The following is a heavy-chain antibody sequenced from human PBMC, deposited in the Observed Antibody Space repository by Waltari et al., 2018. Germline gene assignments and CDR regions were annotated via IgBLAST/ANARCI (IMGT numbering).Heavy chain of an antibody. CDR1: GFTFSSYW. CDR3: ARVMRVYGSGSYYNGRYYYGVDV. Sequence: EVQLVESGGGLVQPGGSLRLSCAASGFTFSSYWMSWVRQAPGKGLERVANIKQDGSEKYYVDSVKGRFTISRDNAKNSLYLQMNSLRAEDTAVYYCARVMRVYGSGSYYNGRYYYGVDVWGQGTTVTVSS. J-gene: IGHJ6*02. V-gene: IGHV3-7*01. CDR2: IKQDGSEK. D-gene: IGHD3-10*01.